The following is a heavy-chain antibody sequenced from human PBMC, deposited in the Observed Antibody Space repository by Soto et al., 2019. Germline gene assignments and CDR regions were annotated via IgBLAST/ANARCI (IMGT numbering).Heavy chain of an antibody. J-gene: IGHJ2*01. CDR1: GFTFSSYS. CDR2: ISSSSTI. D-gene: IGHD4-17*01. Sequence: EVQLVESGGGLVQPGGSLRLSCAASGFTFSSYSMNWVRQAPGKGLEWVSYISSSSTIYYADSVKGRFTISRDNAKNSLYLQMNSLRDEDTAVYYCARDADYGANWYFDLWGRGTLVTVSS. V-gene: IGHV3-48*02. CDR3: ARDADYGANWYFDL.